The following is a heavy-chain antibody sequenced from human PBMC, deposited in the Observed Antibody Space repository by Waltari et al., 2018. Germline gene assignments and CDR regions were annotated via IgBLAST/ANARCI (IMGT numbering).Heavy chain of an antibody. Sequence: QVQLVQSGAEVKKPGSSVKVSCKASGGTFSSYAISWVRQAPGQGLEWMGGYVDICGTANGRWKCQGRCKNAAGNTTSTAYMELSRLRVEDTAVYDCARDREVTAQGLGYYYGMDVWGQGTAVTVSS. CDR3: ARDREVTAQGLGYYYGMDV. CDR2: YVDICGTA. D-gene: IGHD6-19*01. V-gene: IGHV1-69*06. CDR1: GGTFSSYA. J-gene: IGHJ6*02.